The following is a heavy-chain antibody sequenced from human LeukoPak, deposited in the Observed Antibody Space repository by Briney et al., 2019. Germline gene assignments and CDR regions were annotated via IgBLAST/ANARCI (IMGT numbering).Heavy chain of an antibody. D-gene: IGHD3-10*01. CDR2: IIPIFGTA. CDR3: ARDGNYYGSGSYYNIDY. V-gene: IGHV1-69*13. J-gene: IGHJ4*02. Sequence: ASVTVSCKASGGTFSSYAISWVRQAPGQGLEWMGGIIPIFGTANYAQKFQGRVTITADESTSTAYMELSSLISEDTAVYYCARDGNYYGSGSYYNIDYWGQGTLVTVSS. CDR1: GGTFSSYA.